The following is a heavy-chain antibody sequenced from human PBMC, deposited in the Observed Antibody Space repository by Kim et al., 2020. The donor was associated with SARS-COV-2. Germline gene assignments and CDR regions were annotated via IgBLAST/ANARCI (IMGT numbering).Heavy chain of an antibody. Sequence: GGSLRLSCAASGFTFSSYAMHWVRQAPGKGLEWVAVISYDGSNKYYADSVKGRFTISRDNSKNTLYLQMNSLRAEDTAVYYCARPTGYDSSGSLDYWGQGTLVTVSS. V-gene: IGHV3-30*04. CDR3: ARPTGYDSSGSLDY. CDR2: ISYDGSNK. CDR1: GFTFSSYA. J-gene: IGHJ4*02. D-gene: IGHD3-22*01.